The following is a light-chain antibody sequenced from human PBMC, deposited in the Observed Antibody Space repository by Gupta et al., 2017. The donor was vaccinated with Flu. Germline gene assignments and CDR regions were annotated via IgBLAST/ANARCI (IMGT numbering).Light chain of an antibody. CDR2: GSD. CDR1: SSNLGSND. Sequence: QSTLPQPPSASGTPGQRVTISCSGSSSNLGSNDVNWFQPFPGTAPKLLIYGSDQWPSGVPDRFSGSKSGTSASLAISGLQSDDEADYYCAAWDDSLNGWVFGRGTKLTVL. CDR3: AAWDDSLNGWV. V-gene: IGLV1-44*01. J-gene: IGLJ3*02.